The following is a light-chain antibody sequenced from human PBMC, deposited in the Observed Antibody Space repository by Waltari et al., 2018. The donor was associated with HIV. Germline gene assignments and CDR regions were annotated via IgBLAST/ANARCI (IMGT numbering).Light chain of an antibody. Sequence: DIVMTQSPHSLAASLGERASITRTSNQSLLYSSSNQKSLAWYQQKPGQPPKLLIYWASTRNSGVPDRFSGSGSETDFTLTIGSLQADDVAVYYCQQYSSTPYTFGQGTKLGIK. J-gene: IGKJ2*01. CDR3: QQYSSTPYT. CDR2: WAS. V-gene: IGKV4-1*01. CDR1: QSLLYSSSNQKS.